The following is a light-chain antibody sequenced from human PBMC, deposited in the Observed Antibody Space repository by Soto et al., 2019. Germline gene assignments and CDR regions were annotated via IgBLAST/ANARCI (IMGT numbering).Light chain of an antibody. CDR1: QAMKTY. V-gene: IGKV1-27*01. CDR2: AAS. CDR3: QKYHTAPIT. Sequence: DIQMTQSPSSLSASVGDRVTITCRASQAMKTYVAWYQHKPGKGSKLLIYAASTLQSGVPSRFSGSGSGTDFTLTISSLQPEDVATYYCQKYHTAPIT. J-gene: IGKJ5*01.